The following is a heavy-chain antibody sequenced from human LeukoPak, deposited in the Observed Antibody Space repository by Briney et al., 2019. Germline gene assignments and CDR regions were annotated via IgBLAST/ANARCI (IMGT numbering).Heavy chain of an antibody. V-gene: IGHV4-61*02. Sequence: SETLSLTCTVSGGSISSGSYYWSWIRQPAGKGLEWIGRIYTSGSTNYNPSLKSRVTISVDTSKNQFSLKLSSVTAADTAVYYCARDSYDYVWGSYRSDIFAYGCRFDIWGQGTMVTVSS. CDR2: IYTSGST. J-gene: IGHJ3*02. CDR3: ARDSYDYVWGSYRSDIFAYGCRFDI. D-gene: IGHD3-16*02. CDR1: GGSISSGSYY.